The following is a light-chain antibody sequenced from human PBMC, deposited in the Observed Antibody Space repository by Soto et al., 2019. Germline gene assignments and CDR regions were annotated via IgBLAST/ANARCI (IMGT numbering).Light chain of an antibody. CDR2: GAS. J-gene: IGKJ4*01. V-gene: IGKV3-20*01. CDR3: HQYAASPLT. CDR1: QRVGRIF. Sequence: EIVLTQSPGILSLSPGESTTLSCRASQRVGRIFLAWYQHKPGRAPRLLIHGASYSATGIPDRFSGSGSETDFTLTISRLEPEDSGVCYCHQYAASPLTFGGGTKVEIK.